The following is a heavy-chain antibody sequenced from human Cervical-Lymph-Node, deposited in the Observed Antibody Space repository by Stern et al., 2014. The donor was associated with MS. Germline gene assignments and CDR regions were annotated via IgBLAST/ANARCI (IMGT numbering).Heavy chain of an antibody. D-gene: IGHD3-10*01. J-gene: IGHJ4*02. Sequence: QVQLVESGGGVVQPGKSLRLSCAASGFTFRSYSMHWVRQAPGQGLEWVAVTSYDGTHQHYADSVKGRFIISRDNSKNTVYLQMSSLRAEDTAVYYCARDPSRFGDNGYLDYWGQGTLVTVSS. CDR2: TSYDGTHQ. CDR1: GFTFRSYS. CDR3: ARDPSRFGDNGYLDY. V-gene: IGHV3-30-3*01.